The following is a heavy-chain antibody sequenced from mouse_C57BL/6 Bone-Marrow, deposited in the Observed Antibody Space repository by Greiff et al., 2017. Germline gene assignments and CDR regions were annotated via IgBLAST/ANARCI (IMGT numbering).Heavy chain of an antibody. CDR1: GFNIKDAY. V-gene: IGHV14-4*01. CDR2: IDPENGDT. CDR3: TRDGEFDY. J-gene: IGHJ3*01. D-gene: IGHD3-3*01. Sequence: VQLQQSGAELVRPGASVKLSCTASGFNIKDAYMHWVKQRPEQGLEWIGWIDPENGDTEYASKFQGKATITADTSSNTAYLQLSSLTSEDTAVYYCTRDGEFDYWGQGTLVTVSA.